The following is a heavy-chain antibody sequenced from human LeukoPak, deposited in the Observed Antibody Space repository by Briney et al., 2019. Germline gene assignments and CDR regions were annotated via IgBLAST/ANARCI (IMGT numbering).Heavy chain of an antibody. CDR2: ITGSGGTT. J-gene: IGHJ3*02. CDR1: GFTFTSSA. V-gene: IGHV3-23*01. CDR3: AGGSYSTSYAFDI. D-gene: IGHD1-26*01. Sequence: GGSLRLSCAASGFTFTSSAMSWVRQAPGKGLEWVSSITGSGGTTYYAASAKGRFTISRDNSKNTLYLQMNSLRADDTAVYYCAGGSYSTSYAFDIWGQGTTVTVSS.